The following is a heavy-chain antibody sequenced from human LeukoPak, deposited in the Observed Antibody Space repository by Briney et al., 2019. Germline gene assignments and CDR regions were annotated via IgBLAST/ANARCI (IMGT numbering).Heavy chain of an antibody. CDR1: GLTFSSYA. Sequence: GGSLRLSCAASGLTFSSYAMHWVRQAPGKGLEWVAYIKKTGSETYYVDSVKGRFTITRDNTRNSLFLQMYSLRAEDTAVYFCAREDGYCSGGNCYSYFDSWGQGTLVTVSS. J-gene: IGHJ4*02. CDR2: IKKTGSET. D-gene: IGHD2-15*01. V-gene: IGHV3-7*01. CDR3: AREDGYCSGGNCYSYFDS.